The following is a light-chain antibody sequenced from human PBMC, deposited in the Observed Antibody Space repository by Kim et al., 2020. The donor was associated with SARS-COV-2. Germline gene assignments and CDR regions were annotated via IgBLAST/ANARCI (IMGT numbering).Light chain of an antibody. V-gene: IGLV1-44*01. Sequence: GQRVTISCSGTSSNIGSNTVNWYQQLPGTAPKLLIYSNSQRPSGVPDRFSGSKSGTSASLAISGLQSEDEADYYCAAWDDSLKGYVFGTGTKVTVL. CDR1: SSNIGSNT. J-gene: IGLJ1*01. CDR3: AAWDDSLKGYV. CDR2: SNS.